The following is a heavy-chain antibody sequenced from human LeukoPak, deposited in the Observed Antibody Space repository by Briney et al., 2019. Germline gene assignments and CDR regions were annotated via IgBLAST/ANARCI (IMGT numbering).Heavy chain of an antibody. CDR1: GGSISSNY. CDR2: IYYTGST. CDR3: ARRGGSGRSFDY. J-gene: IGHJ4*02. Sequence: SETLSLTCTVSGGSISSNYWSWIRQPPGKGLEWIGYIYYTGSTNYNPSLKSRLTISVDTSKNQFSLKLSSVTAADTAVYYCARRGGSGRSFDYWGQGTLVTVSS. D-gene: IGHD3-10*01. V-gene: IGHV4-59*01.